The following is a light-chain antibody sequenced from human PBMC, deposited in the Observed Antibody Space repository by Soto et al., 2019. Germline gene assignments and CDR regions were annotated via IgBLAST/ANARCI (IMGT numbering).Light chain of an antibody. CDR2: ATS. J-gene: IGKJ4*01. CDR3: QQYGDWPLT. V-gene: IGKV3-15*01. CDR1: QSVGKN. Sequence: EIVVTQSPATLSVSPGERATLSCRASQSVGKNFAWYQQKPGQAPRPLIFATSTRATGVPARFSGSGSGTEFTLTISSLQSEDFAVYYCQQYGDWPLTFGGGAKVEIE.